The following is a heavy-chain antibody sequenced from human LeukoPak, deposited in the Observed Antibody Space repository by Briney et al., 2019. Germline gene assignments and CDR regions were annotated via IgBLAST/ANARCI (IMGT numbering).Heavy chain of an antibody. Sequence: PSETLSLTCTVSGGSISSYYWSWIRQPPGKGLEWIGYIYYSGSTNYNRSLKSRVTISVDTSKNQFSLKLSSVIAADTAVYYCARTTEGYCSSASCFGFSYSYYMDVWGKGTTVTISS. CDR1: GGSISSYY. CDR2: IYYSGST. V-gene: IGHV4-59*01. CDR3: ARTTEGYCSSASCFGFSYSYYMDV. D-gene: IGHD2-2*01. J-gene: IGHJ6*03.